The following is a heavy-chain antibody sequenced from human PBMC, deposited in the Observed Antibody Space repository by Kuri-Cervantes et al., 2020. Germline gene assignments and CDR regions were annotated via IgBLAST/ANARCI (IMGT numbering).Heavy chain of an antibody. CDR1: GFTFSSYA. CDR3: AKDMGMDV. Sequence: GESLKISCAASGFTFSSYAINWVRQAPGKGLEWVSAISGSGGTTYYADSVKGRFTISRDNSKNTLDLQMNSLRAEDTALYYCAKDMGMDVWGKGTTVTVSS. CDR2: ISGSGGTT. J-gene: IGHJ6*04. V-gene: IGHV3-23*01.